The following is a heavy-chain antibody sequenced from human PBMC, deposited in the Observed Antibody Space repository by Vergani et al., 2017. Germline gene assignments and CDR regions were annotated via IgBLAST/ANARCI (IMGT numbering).Heavy chain of an antibody. J-gene: IGHJ5*02. V-gene: IGHV3-30*02. Sequence: QEQLVESGGGVVQPGGSMRLSCSASGLTLSSYGFHCVRQAPGRGLESLTFTWPHEDGAFYSASVRGRFTVSRDNSKNTLYLGMNRLNVDDTAIYYCGKTEGTVVGSWWFDPWGQGTPVTVSS. CDR1: GLTLSSYG. D-gene: IGHD2-2*03. CDR2: TWPHEDGA. CDR3: GKTEGTVVGSWWFDP.